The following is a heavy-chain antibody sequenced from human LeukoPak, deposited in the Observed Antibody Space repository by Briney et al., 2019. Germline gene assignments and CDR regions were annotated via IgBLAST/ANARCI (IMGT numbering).Heavy chain of an antibody. V-gene: IGHV3-48*01. CDR2: ISSSSNTI. D-gene: IGHD6-25*01. Sequence: GGSLRLSCAASGFTFSSYSMNWVRQAPGKGLEWVSYISSSSNTIYYADSVKGRFTISRDNAKNSLYLQINSLRAEDTAVYYCARTLKRNYYYMDVWGKGTTVTVSS. J-gene: IGHJ6*03. CDR3: ARTLKRNYYYMDV. CDR1: GFTFSSYS.